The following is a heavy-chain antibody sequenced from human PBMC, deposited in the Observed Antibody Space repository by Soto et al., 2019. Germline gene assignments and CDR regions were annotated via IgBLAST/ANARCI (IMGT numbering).Heavy chain of an antibody. V-gene: IGHV1-3*01. CDR1: GYTFTSYA. J-gene: IGHJ4*02. Sequence: QVQLVQAGAEVKKPGASVKVSCKASGYTFTSYAIHWVRQAPGQRLEWMGWINAGNGNTKYSQKFQGRVTITRDTSASTAYMELSSLRSEDTAVYYCARGLKYYYADYWGQGTLVTVSS. CDR3: ARGLKYYYADY. CDR2: INAGNGNT. D-gene: IGHD3-10*01.